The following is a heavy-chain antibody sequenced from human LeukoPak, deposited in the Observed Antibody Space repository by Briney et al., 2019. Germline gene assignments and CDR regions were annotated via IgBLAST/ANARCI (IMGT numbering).Heavy chain of an antibody. D-gene: IGHD6-19*01. V-gene: IGHV3-21*01. CDR2: ISSSSSYI. CDR1: GFTFSSYS. Sequence: GGSLRLSCAASGFTFSSYSMNWVRQAPGKGLEWVSSISSSSSYIYYADSVKGRFTISRDNAKNSLYLQMNSLRAEDTAVYYCAKDSSSGWHNFDYWGQGTLVTVSS. J-gene: IGHJ4*02. CDR3: AKDSSSGWHNFDY.